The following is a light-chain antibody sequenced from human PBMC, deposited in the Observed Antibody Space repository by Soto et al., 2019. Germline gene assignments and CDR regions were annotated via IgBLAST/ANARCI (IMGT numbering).Light chain of an antibody. Sequence: QSALTQPASVSGSPGQPITISCTGTSSDVGGYDSVSWYEQHPGKAPKLMIFDVTTRPSGIYNRFCGSRSGNTVYLTISGLQAEDEVDYYCSSYTRSRHEVFGGGTQLTLL. CDR2: DVT. CDR1: SSDVGGYDS. V-gene: IGLV2-14*03. J-gene: IGLJ2*01. CDR3: SSYTRSRHEV.